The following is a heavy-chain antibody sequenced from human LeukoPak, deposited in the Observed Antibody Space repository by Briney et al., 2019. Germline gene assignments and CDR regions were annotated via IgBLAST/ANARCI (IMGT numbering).Heavy chain of an antibody. V-gene: IGHV3-74*03. J-gene: IGHJ4*02. Sequence: GGSLRLSCAASGFTFSTYTIHWVRQVPGKGLMWVSRINNDGRSTTYADSVKGRFTISRDNAKDTLYLQMNSLTAEDTAVYYCAGANWNYFLWGQGTLVTVSS. CDR3: AGANWNYFL. CDR1: GFTFSTYT. CDR2: INNDGRST. D-gene: IGHD1-7*01.